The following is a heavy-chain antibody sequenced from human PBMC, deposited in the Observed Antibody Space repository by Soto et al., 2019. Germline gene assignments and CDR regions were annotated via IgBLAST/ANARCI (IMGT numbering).Heavy chain of an antibody. D-gene: IGHD1-1*01. J-gene: IGHJ3*02. CDR1: GVTLNNAW. V-gene: IGHV3-15*01. CDR2: IKSKAGGGAT. Sequence: EVQLMESGGGLVKPGGSLRLSCAASGVTLNNAWMSWVRQAPGKGLEWVGRIKSKAGGGATDYAAPVKGRFTISRDDSKNTLYLQMNSLKTEDTAVYYCTADLPDDTNAFDIWGQGTMVTVS. CDR3: TADLPDDTNAFDI.